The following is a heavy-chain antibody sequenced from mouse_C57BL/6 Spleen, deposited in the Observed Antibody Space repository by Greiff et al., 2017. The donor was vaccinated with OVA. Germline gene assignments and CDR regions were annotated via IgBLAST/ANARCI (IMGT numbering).Heavy chain of an antibody. CDR2: INYDGSST. J-gene: IGHJ2*01. D-gene: IGHD3-3*01. CDR3: AREAGPYFDY. CDR1: GFTFSDYY. V-gene: IGHV5-16*01. Sequence: DVQLVESEGGLVQPGSSMKLSCTASGFTFSDYYMAWVRQVPEKGLEWVANINYDGSSTYYLDSLKSRFIISRDNAKNILYLQMSSLKSEDTATYYCAREAGPYFDYWGQGTTLTVSS.